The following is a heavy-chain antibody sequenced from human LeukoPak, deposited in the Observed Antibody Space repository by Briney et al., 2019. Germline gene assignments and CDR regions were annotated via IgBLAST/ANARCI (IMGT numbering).Heavy chain of an antibody. D-gene: IGHD2-2*01. Sequence: GGSLRLSCAASGFTFSSYSMNWVRQAPGKGLEWVSSISTGSSYIYYADSVKGRFNISRDNAKSSLYLQMNSLRAEDTAVYYCARSEGYCSSSSCDAYYYYMDVWGKGATVAVSS. CDR2: ISTGSSYI. CDR3: ARSEGYCSSSSCDAYYYYMDV. V-gene: IGHV3-21*01. J-gene: IGHJ6*03. CDR1: GFTFSSYS.